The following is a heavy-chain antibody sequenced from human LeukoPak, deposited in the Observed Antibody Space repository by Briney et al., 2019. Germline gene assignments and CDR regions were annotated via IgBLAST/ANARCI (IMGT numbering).Heavy chain of an antibody. Sequence: PGGSLRLSRAASGFSFNSYWMSWVRQAPGKGLEWVTNQKEEGSEKYYADSAKGRLTIARDNAKNSVYLQMNRLRAEDTAVYYCARRKTVHSVFEYWGQGTLVIVSS. CDR1: GFSFNSYW. CDR2: QKEEGSEK. D-gene: IGHD1-1*01. V-gene: IGHV3-7*01. J-gene: IGHJ4*02. CDR3: ARRKTVHSVFEY.